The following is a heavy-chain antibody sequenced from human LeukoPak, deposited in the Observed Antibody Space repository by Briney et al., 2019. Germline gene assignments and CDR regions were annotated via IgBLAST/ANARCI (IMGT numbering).Heavy chain of an antibody. Sequence: SETLSLTCAVSGYSISSGYYWGWIRQPPGKGLEWIGSIYHSGSTYYNPSLKSRVTISVDTSKNQFSLKLSSVTATDTAVYYRARLSSSSWYASYNWFDPWGQGTLVTVSS. V-gene: IGHV4-38-2*01. CDR1: GYSISSGYY. J-gene: IGHJ5*02. CDR3: ARLSSSSWYASYNWFDP. CDR2: IYHSGST. D-gene: IGHD6-13*01.